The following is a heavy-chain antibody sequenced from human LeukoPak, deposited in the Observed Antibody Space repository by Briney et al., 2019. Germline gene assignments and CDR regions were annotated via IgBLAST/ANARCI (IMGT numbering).Heavy chain of an antibody. CDR1: GFTFSTYS. CDR3: ARGPCPIRGYYYMDV. V-gene: IGHV3-21*01. Sequence: GGSLRLSCAASGFTFSTYSMNWVRQAPGKGLEWVSSISISSIYIYYADSVKGRFTISRDNAKNSLYLQMNSLRAEDTAVYYCARGPCPIRGYYYMDVWGKGTTVTVSS. D-gene: IGHD3-16*01. J-gene: IGHJ6*03. CDR2: ISISSIYI.